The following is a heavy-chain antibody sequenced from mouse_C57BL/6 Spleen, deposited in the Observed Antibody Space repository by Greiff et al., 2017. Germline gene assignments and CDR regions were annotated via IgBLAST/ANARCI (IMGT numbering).Heavy chain of an antibody. CDR2: IHPNSGST. CDR3: ARAVEMGAPFDY. Sequence: QVQLQQPGAELVKPGASVKLSCKASGYTFTSYWMHWVKQRPGQGLEWIGMIHPNSGSTNYNEKFKSKATLTVDKSSSTAYMQLSSLTSEDSAVYYCARAVEMGAPFDYWGQGTTLTVSS. CDR1: GYTFTSYW. D-gene: IGHD2-3*01. J-gene: IGHJ2*01. V-gene: IGHV1-64*01.